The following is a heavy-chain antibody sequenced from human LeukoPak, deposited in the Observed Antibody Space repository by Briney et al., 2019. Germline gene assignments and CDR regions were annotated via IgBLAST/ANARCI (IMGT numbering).Heavy chain of an antibody. D-gene: IGHD4-17*01. CDR1: GFTFSAYA. CDR3: AKEPNGDFVGAFDS. Sequence: PGGSLRLSCAASGFTFSAYAMVWVRQAPGRGLEWVSGISGSGHVSYYADSVKDRFAFSRDNSKNTLYLQMTSLRAEDAAIYYCAKEPNGDFVGAFDSWGEGTKVIVSS. J-gene: IGHJ3*01. V-gene: IGHV3-23*01. CDR2: ISGSGHVS.